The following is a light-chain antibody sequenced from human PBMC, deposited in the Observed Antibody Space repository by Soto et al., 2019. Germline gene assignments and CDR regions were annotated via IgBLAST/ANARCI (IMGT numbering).Light chain of an antibody. CDR2: RIF. Sequence: EIVMTQSPLSLSVTPGAPASISCRASQSVSGYLDWFHQKPGQXXRXXLLRIFTRAIGVPAGFSGSVSEAEFTLTISGLQSEDAGVYYGLQHYSWPWTFGQGTKVDIK. CDR3: LQHYSWPWT. CDR1: QSVSGY. V-gene: IGKV3-15*01. J-gene: IGKJ1*01.